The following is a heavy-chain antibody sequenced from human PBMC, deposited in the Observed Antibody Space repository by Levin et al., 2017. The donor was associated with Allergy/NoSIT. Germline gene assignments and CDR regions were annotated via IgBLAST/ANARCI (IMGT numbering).Heavy chain of an antibody. CDR1: GFTFRNSD. J-gene: IGHJ4*02. D-gene: IGHD2-15*01. V-gene: IGHV3-13*01. CDR2: IGSAGDT. Sequence: LSLTCAASGFTFRNSDMHWVRQVIGKGLEWVSTIGSAGDTYYPGSVKGRFVISRENAKNSLYLQMNSLRAGDTAIYYCARFSPYGSSFDYWGQGTLVTVSS. CDR3: ARFSPYGSSFDY.